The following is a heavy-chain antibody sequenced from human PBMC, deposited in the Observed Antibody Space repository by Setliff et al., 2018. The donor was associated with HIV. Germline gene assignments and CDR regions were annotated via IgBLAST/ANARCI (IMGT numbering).Heavy chain of an antibody. V-gene: IGHV4-59*08. CDR2: IFYSGST. Sequence: SETLSLTCTVSGGSITSYYWSWIRQPPGKGLEWIGYIFYSGSTYYSPSLKSRLTISIDTSKNQFSLNLSSVTAADTAVYYCARHVLDYNFWSGYSTQNCFDYWGQGTLVTVSS. CDR1: GGSITSYY. CDR3: ARHVLDYNFWSGYSTQNCFDY. J-gene: IGHJ4*02. D-gene: IGHD3-3*01.